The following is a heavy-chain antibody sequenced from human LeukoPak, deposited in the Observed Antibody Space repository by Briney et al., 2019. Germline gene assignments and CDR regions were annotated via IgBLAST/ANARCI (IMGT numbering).Heavy chain of an antibody. D-gene: IGHD6-19*01. J-gene: IGHJ5*02. CDR2: ILPVASRP. CDR1: GDTFGNYD. CDR3: ARGGWQTTGWYADH. Sequence: GASVKVSCKASGDTFGNYDFAWVRLAPGQGLEWLGGILPVASRPDYAQSFQDRITITADEPTSTVSMELTSLRSDDTAVYYCARGGWQTTGWYADHWGQGTLVTVAS. V-gene: IGHV1-69*13.